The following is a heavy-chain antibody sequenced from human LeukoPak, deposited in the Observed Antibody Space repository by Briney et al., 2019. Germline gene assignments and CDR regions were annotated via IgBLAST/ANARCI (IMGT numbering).Heavy chain of an antibody. D-gene: IGHD3-22*01. CDR3: ARDLELVYYDSSGYDY. Sequence: GGSLRLSCAASGFTFSSYWMRWVRQVPGKGLVWVSRINSDGSNTRYADSVKGRFTISRDNAKNTLYLQMNSLRAEDTAVYYCARDLELVYYDSSGYDYWGQGTLVIVAS. J-gene: IGHJ4*02. CDR2: INSDGSNT. V-gene: IGHV3-74*01. CDR1: GFTFSSYW.